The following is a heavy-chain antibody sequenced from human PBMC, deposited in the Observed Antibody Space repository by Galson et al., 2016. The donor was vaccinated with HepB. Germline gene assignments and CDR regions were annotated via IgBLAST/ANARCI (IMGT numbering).Heavy chain of an antibody. CDR2: ILSVVGTI. D-gene: IGHD5-18*01. J-gene: IGHJ4*02. CDR1: GYTFGTYG. CDR3: ARDHRQWQRGYNYGFEY. Sequence: SLRLSCAASGYTFGTYGVRWVRQAPGQGLEWVAVILSVVGTIYHADSVLGRFTISRDDSTTTLYLEMHRLRFEDAAVYYCARDHRQWQRGYNYGFEYWGQGTLVSVSS. V-gene: IGHV3-30*03.